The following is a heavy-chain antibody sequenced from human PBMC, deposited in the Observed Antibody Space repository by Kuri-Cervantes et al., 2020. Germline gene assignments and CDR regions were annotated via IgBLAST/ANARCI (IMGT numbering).Heavy chain of an antibody. CDR2: IYSGGST. V-gene: IGHV3-53*01. CDR1: GFTVSSNY. D-gene: IGHD3-3*01. J-gene: IGHJ4*02. Sequence: GESLKISCAASGFTVSSNYMSWVRQAPGKGLEWVSVIYSGGSTYYADSVKGRFTISRDNSKNTLYLQMNGLRAEDTAVYYCARVAWHYDFWSGYYHWRDLYYFDYWGQGTLVTVSS. CDR3: ARVAWHYDFWSGYYHWRDLYYFDY.